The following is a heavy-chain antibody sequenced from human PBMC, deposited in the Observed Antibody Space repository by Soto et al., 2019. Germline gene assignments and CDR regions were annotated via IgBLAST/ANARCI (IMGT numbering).Heavy chain of an antibody. CDR2: VNAGNGNT. CDR1: GYTFTSYA. D-gene: IGHD2-15*01. V-gene: IGHV1-3*01. Sequence: GASVKVSCKASGYTFTSYAMHWVRQAPGQRLEWMGWVNAGNGNTKYSQKFQGRVTITRDTSASTAYMELSSLRSEDTAVYYCARDPGDIVGRGWFDPWGQGTLVTVSS. J-gene: IGHJ5*02. CDR3: ARDPGDIVGRGWFDP.